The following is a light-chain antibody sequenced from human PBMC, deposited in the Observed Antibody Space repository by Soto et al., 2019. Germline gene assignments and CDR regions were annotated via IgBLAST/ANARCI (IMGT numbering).Light chain of an antibody. J-gene: IGKJ2*01. CDR3: HQYSTWPPYT. V-gene: IGKV3-15*01. Sequence: EIVMTQSPATLSVSPGERATLSCRASQSITSLLAWYQQKPYQTPRILIYDASTRATCIPARFSASGSGTEGTLTIRSVLAEDIAVYYCHQYSTWPPYTFGQGTKLDI. CDR2: DAS. CDR1: QSITSL.